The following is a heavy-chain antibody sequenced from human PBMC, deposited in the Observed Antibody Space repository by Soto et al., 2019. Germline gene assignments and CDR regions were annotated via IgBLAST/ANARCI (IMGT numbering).Heavy chain of an antibody. CDR3: ARGVSVGYYIWGSYREYYFDY. CDR2: INAGNGNT. J-gene: IGHJ4*02. V-gene: IGHV1-3*01. D-gene: IGHD3-16*02. CDR1: GYTFTSYA. Sequence: ASVKVSCKASGYTFTSYAMHWVRQAPGQRLEWMGWINAGNGNTKYSQKFQGRVTITRDTSASTAYMELSSLRSEDTAVYYCARGVSVGYYIWGSYREYYFDYWGQGTLVTVSS.